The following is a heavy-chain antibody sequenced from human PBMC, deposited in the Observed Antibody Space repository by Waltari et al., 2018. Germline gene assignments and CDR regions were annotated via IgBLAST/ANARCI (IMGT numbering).Heavy chain of an antibody. CDR1: GFGFSDSD. CDR3: TRDLYGSGGDWFDP. J-gene: IGHJ5*02. CDR2: IGGGSRTYT. V-gene: IGHV3-21*03. Sequence: HLAESGGGLVKPGGSLRLTCTASGFGFSDSDMNWVRQAPGGGLCWVSSIGGGSRTYTFYADSVKGRFTTSRDNAKNSLYLQMNSLRAGDSAVYYCTRDLYGSGGDWFDPWGQGTLVSVSS. D-gene: IGHD3-10*01.